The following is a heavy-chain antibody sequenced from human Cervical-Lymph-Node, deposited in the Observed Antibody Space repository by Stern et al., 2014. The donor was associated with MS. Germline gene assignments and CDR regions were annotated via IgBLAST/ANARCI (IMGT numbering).Heavy chain of an antibody. Sequence: EVQLVESGPEVKKPGESLKISCKASGYSFTNSWVGWVRQMPGKGLEWMGIIYPDDPDIRYSPSFEGQVTISADNSINTAYLQWRSLKASDSAIYYCATRRAEFDPWGQGTQVTVSP. CDR1: GYSFTNSW. J-gene: IGHJ5*02. CDR3: ATRRAEFDP. CDR2: IYPDDPDI. V-gene: IGHV5-51*01.